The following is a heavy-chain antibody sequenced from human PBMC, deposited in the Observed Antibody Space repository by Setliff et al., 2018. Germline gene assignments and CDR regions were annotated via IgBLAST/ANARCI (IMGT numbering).Heavy chain of an antibody. CDR3: ARQRGNSGYDYYY. J-gene: IGHJ4*02. D-gene: IGHD5-12*01. V-gene: IGHV5-51*01. Sequence: GESLKISCKGPGYSFTSYWIGWVRQMPGKGLEWMGILYPGDSDTRYSPSFQGQVTFSADKSISTAYLQWSSLEASDTAMYYCARQRGNSGYDYYYWGQGTLVTVSS. CDR2: LYPGDSDT. CDR1: GYSFTSYW.